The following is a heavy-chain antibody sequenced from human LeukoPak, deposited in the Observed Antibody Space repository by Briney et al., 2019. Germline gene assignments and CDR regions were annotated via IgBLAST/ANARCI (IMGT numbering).Heavy chain of an antibody. CDR1: GDSSTSYW. D-gene: IGHD3-10*01. CDR2: IYPGDSGT. CDR3: ARSLLWFGEFNYYFDY. J-gene: IGHJ4*02. V-gene: IGHV5-51*01. Sequence: GGSLKIPCKGSGDSSTSYWIGWVRQMPGKGVEWMGIIYPGDSGTRYSPSYQGQVTISADKSISTAYLQWSSLKASDTAMYYCARSLLWFGEFNYYFDYWGQGTLVTVSS.